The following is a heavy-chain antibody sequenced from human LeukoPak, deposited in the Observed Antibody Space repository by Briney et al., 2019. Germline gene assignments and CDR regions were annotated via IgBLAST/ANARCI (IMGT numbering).Heavy chain of an antibody. CDR3: AKSKVRYDILTGPYYFDY. V-gene: IGHV3-48*01. J-gene: IGHJ4*02. CDR2: ISSSSSTI. CDR1: GFTFSSYS. Sequence: GGSLRLSCAASGFTFSSYSMNWVRQAPGKGLEWVSYISSSSSTIYYADSVKGRFTISRDNSKNTLYLQMNSLRAEDTAVYYCAKSKVRYDILTGPYYFDYWGQGTLVTVSS. D-gene: IGHD3-9*01.